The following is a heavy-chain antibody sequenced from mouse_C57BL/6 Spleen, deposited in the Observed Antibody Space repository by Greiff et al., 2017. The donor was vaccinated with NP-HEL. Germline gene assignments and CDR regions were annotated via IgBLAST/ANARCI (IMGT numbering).Heavy chain of an antibody. J-gene: IGHJ2*01. V-gene: IGHV3-6*01. CDR3: ARGSLWYGSSPFDY. Sequence: EVKLMESGPGLVKPSQSLSLTCSVTGYSITSGYYWNWIRQFPGNKLEWMGYISYDGSNNYNPSLKNRISITRDTSKNQFFLKLNSVTTEDTATYYCARGSLWYGSSPFDYWGQGTTLTVSS. D-gene: IGHD1-1*01. CDR2: ISYDGSN. CDR1: GYSITSGYY.